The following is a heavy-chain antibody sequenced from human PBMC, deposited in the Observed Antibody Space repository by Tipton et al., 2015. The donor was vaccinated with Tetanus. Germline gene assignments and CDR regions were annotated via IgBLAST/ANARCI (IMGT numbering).Heavy chain of an antibody. J-gene: IGHJ5*02. CDR2: IKQDGSEK. D-gene: IGHD3-3*01. CDR3: AREGRDLWFDP. V-gene: IGHV3-7*03. CDR1: GFTFSSYW. Sequence: GSLRLSCAAPGFTFSSYWMSWVRQAPGKGLEWVANIKQDGSEKYYVDSVKGRFTISRDNAKNSLYLQMNSLRAEDTAVYYCAREGRDLWFDPWGQGTLVTVSS.